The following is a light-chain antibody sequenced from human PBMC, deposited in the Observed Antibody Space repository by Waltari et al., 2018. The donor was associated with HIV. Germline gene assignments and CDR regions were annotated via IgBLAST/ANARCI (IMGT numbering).Light chain of an antibody. V-gene: IGKV2-28*01. Sequence: DIVMTQSPLSLPVTPGEPASISCRSSQSLLNSNGYNFLDWYLQKPGQSPQLRIYLGSIRASGVPDRFSGRESGTDFTLKISRVEAEDVGVYYCMQALQSPRTFGQGTKLEIK. J-gene: IGKJ2*02. CDR1: QSLLNSNGYNF. CDR3: MQALQSPRT. CDR2: LGS.